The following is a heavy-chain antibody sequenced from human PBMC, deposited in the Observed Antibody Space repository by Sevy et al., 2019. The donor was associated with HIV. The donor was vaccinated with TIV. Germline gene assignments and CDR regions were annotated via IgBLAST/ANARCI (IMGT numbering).Heavy chain of an antibody. D-gene: IGHD3-16*01. CDR1: GYTLTELS. CDR3: ATSLGRGIPAFDI. J-gene: IGHJ3*02. Sequence: ASVKVSCKVSGYTLTELSMHWVRQAPGKGLEWMGGFDPEDGETIYAQKFQGRVTMTEDTSTDTAYMELSNLRSEDTAVYYCATSLGRGIPAFDIWGQGTMVTVSS. V-gene: IGHV1-24*01. CDR2: FDPEDGET.